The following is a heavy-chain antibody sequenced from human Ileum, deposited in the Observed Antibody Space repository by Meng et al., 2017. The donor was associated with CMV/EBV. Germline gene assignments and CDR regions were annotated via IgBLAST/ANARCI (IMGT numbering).Heavy chain of an antibody. J-gene: IGHJ4*02. CDR3: AREENTVNQFEY. CDR1: GGSTSTYY. Sequence: HVRLQASGPGMVKPSETLSLPCGSSGGSTSTYYWTWVRQPAGKGLEWIGRINAGGSTNDNPSLKSRVTMSVDTSKNQFSLKVTSVTAADTAVYYCAREENTVNQFEYWGQGTLVTVSS. D-gene: IGHD4-17*01. CDR2: INAGGST. V-gene: IGHV4-4*07.